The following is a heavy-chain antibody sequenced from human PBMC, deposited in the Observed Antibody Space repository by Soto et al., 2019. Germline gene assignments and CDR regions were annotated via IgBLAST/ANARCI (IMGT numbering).Heavy chain of an antibody. V-gene: IGHV4-59*01. CDR2: IYYSGST. D-gene: IGHD4-4*01. J-gene: IGHJ6*03. CDR1: GGSISSYY. Sequence: SETLSLTCTVSGGSISSYYWSWIRQPPGKGLEWIGYIYYSGSTNYNPSLKSRVTISVDTSKNQFSLKLSSVTAADTAVYYCARLDSNYVSYYYYYMDVWGKGTTVTVSS. CDR3: ARLDSNYVSYYYYYMDV.